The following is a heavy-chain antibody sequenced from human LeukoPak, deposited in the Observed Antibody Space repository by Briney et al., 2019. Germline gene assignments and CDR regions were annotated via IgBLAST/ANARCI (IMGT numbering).Heavy chain of an antibody. V-gene: IGHV1-24*01. Sequence: ASVKVSCKVSGYTLTELSMHWVRQAPGKGLEWMGGFDPEDGETIYAQKFQGRVTMTEDTSTDTAYMELSSLRSEDTAVYYCATDLALGPWGDDSSGTERQPFDYWGQGTLVTVSS. CDR3: ATDLALGPWGDDSSGTERQPFDY. CDR2: FDPEDGET. CDR1: GYTLTELS. J-gene: IGHJ4*02. D-gene: IGHD3-22*01.